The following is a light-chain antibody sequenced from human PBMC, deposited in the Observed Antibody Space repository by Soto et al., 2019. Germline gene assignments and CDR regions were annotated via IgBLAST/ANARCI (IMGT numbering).Light chain of an antibody. V-gene: IGLV2-14*03. CDR2: NDY. Sequence: QSALTQPPSVSGSPGQSITISCTGTSSNVGAYNFVSWHQQHPGTAPKLIIYNDYDRPSGISYRFSGSKSGNTASLTISGLQDEDEDDYYCTSYTISRTYVFGTGTKLTVL. CDR1: SSNVGAYNF. CDR3: TSYTISRTYV. J-gene: IGLJ1*01.